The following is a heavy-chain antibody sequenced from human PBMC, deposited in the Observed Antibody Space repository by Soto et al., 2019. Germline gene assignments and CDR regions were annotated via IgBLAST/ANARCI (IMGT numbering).Heavy chain of an antibody. Sequence: SVKVSCKASGGTFSSYAISWVRQAPGQGLEWMGGIIPIFGTANYAQKFQGRVTITADESTSTAYMELSSLRSEDTAVYYCARESSYQQLVLGNAFDIWGQGTMVTVSS. V-gene: IGHV1-69*13. CDR2: IIPIFGTA. J-gene: IGHJ3*02. CDR3: ARESSYQQLVLGNAFDI. D-gene: IGHD6-13*01. CDR1: GGTFSSYA.